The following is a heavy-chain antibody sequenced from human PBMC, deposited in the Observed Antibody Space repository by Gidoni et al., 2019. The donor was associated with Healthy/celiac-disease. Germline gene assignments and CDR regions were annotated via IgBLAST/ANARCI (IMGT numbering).Heavy chain of an antibody. CDR1: GFTLSRYA. J-gene: IGHJ3*02. Sequence: QVQLVESGGGEVQPGRSLRLSCAASGFTLSRYALHWVRQAPGKGLEWVAVISYDGSNKYYAYSVKGRFTISRDNSKNTLYLQMNSLRAEDTAVYYCAREIRRMVRGKYYDAFDIWGQGTMVTVSS. D-gene: IGHD3-10*01. CDR3: AREIRRMVRGKYYDAFDI. CDR2: ISYDGSNK. V-gene: IGHV3-30*04.